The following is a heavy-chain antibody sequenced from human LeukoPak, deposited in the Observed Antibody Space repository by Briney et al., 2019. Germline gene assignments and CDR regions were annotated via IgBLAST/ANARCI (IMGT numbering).Heavy chain of an antibody. V-gene: IGHV1-18*01. CDR2: ISTYNGNT. Sequence: ASVTVSCKGSGYTFTSYGICWVRQAPGQGLEWMGWISTYNGNTKYAQKLQGRVTMTKDTSTSTAYMELRSLRSDDTAVYYCAREYCSSTSCYTVRPYYDYGMDVWGQGTTVTVSS. CDR1: GYTFTSYG. CDR3: AREYCSSTSCYTVRPYYDYGMDV. J-gene: IGHJ6*02. D-gene: IGHD2-2*01.